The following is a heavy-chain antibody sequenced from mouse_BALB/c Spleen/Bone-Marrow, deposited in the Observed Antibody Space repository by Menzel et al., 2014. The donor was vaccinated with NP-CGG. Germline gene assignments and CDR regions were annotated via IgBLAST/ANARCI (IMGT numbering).Heavy chain of an antibody. D-gene: IGHD1-2*01. Sequence: VQLVESGGGLVQPGGSLKLSCAASGFDFSGYWMTWVRQAPGKGLEWIGEINPDSSTINYTPSLKDKFIISRDNAKNVLYLQMSKVRSTDTALYYCARPGYYGYQDVWGAGTTVTVSS. V-gene: IGHV4-1*02. CDR2: INPDSSTI. J-gene: IGHJ1*01. CDR1: GFDFSGYW. CDR3: ARPGYYGYQDV.